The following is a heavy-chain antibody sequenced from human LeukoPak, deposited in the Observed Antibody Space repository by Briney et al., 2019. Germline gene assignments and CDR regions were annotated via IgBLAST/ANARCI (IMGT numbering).Heavy chain of an antibody. V-gene: IGHV4-39*07. CDR2: IYYSGST. D-gene: IGHD3-9*01. CDR3: ARVLTYYDILTGYYTTYSFDY. Sequence: SETLSLTCTVSGGSISSGGYYWGWIRQPPGKGLEWIGSIYYSGSTYYNPSLKSRVTISVDTSKNQFSLKLSSVTAADTAVYYCARVLTYYDILTGYYTTYSFDYWGQGTLVTVSS. J-gene: IGHJ4*02. CDR1: GGSISSGGYY.